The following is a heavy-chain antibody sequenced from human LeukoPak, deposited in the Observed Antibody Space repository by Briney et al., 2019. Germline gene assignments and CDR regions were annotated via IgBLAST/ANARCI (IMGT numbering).Heavy chain of an antibody. D-gene: IGHD1-1*01. Sequence: ASVKVSCKASGYTFTNYGVNWVRQASGQGLEWMGWISAYNGNTNYAQKFQGRVTMTTDTSTSTAYMELRSLRSDDTAVYYCARESLNGLEDYWGQGTLVTVSS. CDR2: ISAYNGNT. CDR3: ARESLNGLEDY. V-gene: IGHV1-18*01. CDR1: GYTFTNYG. J-gene: IGHJ4*02.